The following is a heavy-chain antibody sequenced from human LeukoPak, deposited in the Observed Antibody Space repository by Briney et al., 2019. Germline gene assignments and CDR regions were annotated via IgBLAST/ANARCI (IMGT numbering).Heavy chain of an antibody. CDR2: IIPIFGTA. D-gene: IGHD3-22*01. V-gene: IGHV1-69*01. CDR1: GGTFSSCA. Sequence: ASVKVSCKASGGTFSSCAISWVRQVPGQGLEWMGGIIPIFGTANYAQKFQGRVTITADESTSTAYMELSSLRSEDTAVYYCARATRTYYYDSNPRHDAFDIWGQGTMVTVSS. J-gene: IGHJ3*02. CDR3: ARATRTYYYDSNPRHDAFDI.